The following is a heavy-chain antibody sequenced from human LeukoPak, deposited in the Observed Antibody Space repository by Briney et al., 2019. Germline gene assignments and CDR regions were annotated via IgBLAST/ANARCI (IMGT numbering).Heavy chain of an antibody. CDR2: IIPIFGSP. CDR1: GGTISSYA. D-gene: IGHD2-2*01. V-gene: IGHV1-69*01. Sequence: SVKVSCKASGGTISSYAISWLRQAPGQGLEWTGGIIPIFGSPSYPQKFQDRLTITADESTSTACMELSSLRFEDTAVYYCASRYCSTDSCRSSTYYYYGMDVWGQGTTVTVSS. CDR3: ASRYCSTDSCRSSTYYYYGMDV. J-gene: IGHJ6*02.